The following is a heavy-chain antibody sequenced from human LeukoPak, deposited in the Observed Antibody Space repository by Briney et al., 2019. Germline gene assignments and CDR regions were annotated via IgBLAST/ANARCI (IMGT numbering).Heavy chain of an antibody. Sequence: GGSLRLSCAASGFIFENYAMSWVRQAPGQGLEWVSALTGDGGSTYYGGSVKGRFTISRDNSRNTLDLQMDSLRDEDTAIYYCAREDSSSGRAGIFGFSWGQGTLVTVSS. J-gene: IGHJ5*02. CDR3: AREDSSSGRAGIFGFS. V-gene: IGHV3-23*01. CDR2: LTGDGGST. CDR1: GFIFENYA. D-gene: IGHD6-19*01.